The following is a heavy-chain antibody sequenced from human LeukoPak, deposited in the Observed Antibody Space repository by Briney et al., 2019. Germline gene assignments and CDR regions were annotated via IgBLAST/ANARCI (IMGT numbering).Heavy chain of an antibody. CDR1: GGSISSYN. CDR3: AREGRSSTPGY. CDR2: ISSSGST. Sequence: PSETLSPTCTVSGGSISSYNWSWIRQPAGKGLEWIGRISSSGSTDYNPSLKSRVTMSVDTSKTQFSLKLSSVTAADTAVYYCAREGRSSTPGYWGQGTLVTVSS. D-gene: IGHD2-15*01. J-gene: IGHJ4*02. V-gene: IGHV4-4*07.